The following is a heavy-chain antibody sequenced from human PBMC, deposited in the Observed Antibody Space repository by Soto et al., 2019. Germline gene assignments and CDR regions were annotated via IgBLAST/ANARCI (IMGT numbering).Heavy chain of an antibody. CDR1: GYTFTGYY. D-gene: IGHD2-2*01. CDR2: INPNSGGT. Sequence: ASVKVSFKASGYTFTGYYMHWVRQAPGQGLEWMGWINPNSGGTNYAQKFQGRVTMTRDTSISTAYMELSRLRSDDTAVYYCARDGAYCSSTSCLNWFDPWGQGTLVTVSS. V-gene: IGHV1-2*02. CDR3: ARDGAYCSSTSCLNWFDP. J-gene: IGHJ5*02.